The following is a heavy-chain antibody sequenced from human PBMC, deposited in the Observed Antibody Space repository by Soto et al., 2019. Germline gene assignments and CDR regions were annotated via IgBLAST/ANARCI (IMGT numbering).Heavy chain of an antibody. V-gene: IGHV4-31*03. D-gene: IGHD3-3*01. CDR1: GGSISSGGYY. J-gene: IGHJ6*02. Sequence: QVPLQESGPGLVKPSQTLSLTCTVSGGSISSGGYYWSWIRQHPGKGLEWIGYIYYSGSTYYNPSLKSRVTISVDTSKNQFYLKLSSVTAADTAVYYCAREAISADYYYYGMDVWGQGTTVTVSS. CDR2: IYYSGST. CDR3: AREAISADYYYYGMDV.